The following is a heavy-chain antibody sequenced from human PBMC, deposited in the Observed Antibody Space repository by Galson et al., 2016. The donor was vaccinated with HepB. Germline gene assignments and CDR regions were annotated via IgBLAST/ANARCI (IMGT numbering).Heavy chain of an antibody. CDR1: KYDFTDHW. CDR3: ARHRGFTSSWTCDLDYDMDV. V-gene: IGHV5-51*01. CDR2: IYPHDSNT. J-gene: IGHJ6*03. D-gene: IGHD6-13*01. Sequence: QSGAEVKKPGESLMISCQGPKYDFTDHWIAWVRQMPGKGLEWMGIIYPHDSNTRYSSSFQGQVTFSADKSTSTVHLQWSSLQASDTGTYYCARHRGFTSSWTCDLDYDMDVWGQGTTVIVSS.